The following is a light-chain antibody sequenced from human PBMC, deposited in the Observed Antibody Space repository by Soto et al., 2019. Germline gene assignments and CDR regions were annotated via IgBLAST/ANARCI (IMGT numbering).Light chain of an antibody. J-gene: IGLJ2*01. V-gene: IGLV2-14*01. CDR1: ISDIGGYNY. CDR2: EVT. CDR3: SSYTRDFTVL. Sequence: QSALTQPASVSGSPGQSITISCSGTISDIGGYNYVSWYRQHPGKAPQLIIFEVTNRPSGISNRFSGSKSGSTASLTISGLQADDDADYFCSSYTRDFTVLFGGGTKLTVL.